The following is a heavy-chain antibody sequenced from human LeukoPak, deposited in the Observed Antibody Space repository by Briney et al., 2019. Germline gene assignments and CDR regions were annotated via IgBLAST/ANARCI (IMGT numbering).Heavy chain of an antibody. V-gene: IGHV3-23*01. CDR2: LSGNAGRP. J-gene: IGHJ6*02. CDR3: AKDHRDSGNYYYYYGLDV. CDR1: GFTFISYA. D-gene: IGHD1-26*01. Sequence: TGGSLRLSCAASGFTFISYAMSWVRKAPGKGLEWVSSLSGNAGRPYYADSVKGRFTISRDNSKNTLYLQMNSLRAEDTAVYYCAKDHRDSGNYYYYYGLDVWGQGTMVTVSS.